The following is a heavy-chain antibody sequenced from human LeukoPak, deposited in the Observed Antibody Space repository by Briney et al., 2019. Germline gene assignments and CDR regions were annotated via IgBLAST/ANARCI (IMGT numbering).Heavy chain of an antibody. J-gene: IGHJ6*03. CDR1: GYTFTGYY. CDR3: ARELRAVFGSYYYYYMDV. Sequence: ASVKVSCKASGYTFTGYYMHWVRQAPGKGLEWMGWINPNSGGPNYGQKCQVRVIMTRDTSISAAYMELSRLRSDDTAVYYCARELRAVFGSYYYYYMDVWGKGTTVTVAS. V-gene: IGHV1-2*02. CDR2: INPNSGGP. D-gene: IGHD3-10*02.